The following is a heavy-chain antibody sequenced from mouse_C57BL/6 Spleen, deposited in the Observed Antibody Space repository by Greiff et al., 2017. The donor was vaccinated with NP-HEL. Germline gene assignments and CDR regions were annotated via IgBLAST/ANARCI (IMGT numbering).Heavy chain of an antibody. D-gene: IGHD2-2*01. V-gene: IGHV3-5*01. CDR3: ARAGGYDERYAMDY. Sequence: EVQLHQSGPGLVKPSQTVFLTCTVTGISITTGNYRWSWIRQFPGNKLEWIGYIYYSGTITYNPSLTSRTTITRDTPKNQFFLEMYPLTAEITATCYCARAGGYDERYAMDYWGQGTSVTVSS. CDR2: IYYSGTI. CDR1: GISITTGNYR. J-gene: IGHJ4*01.